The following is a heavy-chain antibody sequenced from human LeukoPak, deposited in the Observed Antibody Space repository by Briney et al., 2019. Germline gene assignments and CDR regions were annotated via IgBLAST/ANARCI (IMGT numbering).Heavy chain of an antibody. CDR1: GFTFSSYA. Sequence: GGSLRLSCAASGFTFSSYAMSWVRQAPGKGLEWVSGISDSGGSTYYTDSVKGWFTISRDNSKNTLYLQMKSLRAEDTAVYYCAKPKYSSGWYGGVDYWGQGTLVTVSS. J-gene: IGHJ4*02. V-gene: IGHV3-23*01. CDR3: AKPKYSSGWYGGVDY. CDR2: ISDSGGST. D-gene: IGHD6-19*01.